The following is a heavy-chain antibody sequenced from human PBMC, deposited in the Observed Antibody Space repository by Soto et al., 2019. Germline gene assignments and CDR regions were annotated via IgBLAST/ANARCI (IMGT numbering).Heavy chain of an antibody. V-gene: IGHV3-21*01. D-gene: IGHD5-18*01. Sequence: ELQLVESGGGLVKPGGSLRLSCAASGFTFTTYGMNWVRQAPGKGLEWVSSISSSSGTIYYADSVKGRFTISRDKAKNSLYLQMDSLRADDTAVYYCARGSYGTYDYWGQGTLVTVSS. J-gene: IGHJ4*02. CDR1: GFTFTTYG. CDR3: ARGSYGTYDY. CDR2: ISSSSGTI.